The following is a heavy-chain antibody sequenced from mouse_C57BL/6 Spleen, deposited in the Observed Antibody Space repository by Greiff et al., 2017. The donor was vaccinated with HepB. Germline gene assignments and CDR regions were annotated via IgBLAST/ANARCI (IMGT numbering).Heavy chain of an antibody. V-gene: IGHV1-26*01. Sequence: VQLKQSGPELVKPGASVKISCKASGYTFTDYYMNWVKQSHGKSLEWIGDINPNNGGTSYNQKFKGKATLTVDKSSSTAYMELRSLTSEDSAVYYCAQWGVTTYNYWGQGTTLTVSS. J-gene: IGHJ2*01. D-gene: IGHD2-2*01. CDR2: INPNNGGT. CDR3: AQWGVTTYNY. CDR1: GYTFTDYY.